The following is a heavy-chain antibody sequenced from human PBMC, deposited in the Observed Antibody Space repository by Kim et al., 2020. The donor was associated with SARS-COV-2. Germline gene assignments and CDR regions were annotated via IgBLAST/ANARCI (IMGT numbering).Heavy chain of an antibody. CDR2: INTNTGNP. V-gene: IGHV7-4-1*02. CDR1: GYTFTSYA. Sequence: ASVKVSCKASGYTFTSYAMNWVRQAPGQGLEWMGWINTNTGNPTYAQGFTGRFVFSLDTSVSTAYLQISSLKAEDTAVYYCARAHGDSFYYYYYMDVWGKGTTVTVSS. CDR3: ARAHGDSFYYYYYMDV. D-gene: IGHD3-22*01. J-gene: IGHJ6*03.